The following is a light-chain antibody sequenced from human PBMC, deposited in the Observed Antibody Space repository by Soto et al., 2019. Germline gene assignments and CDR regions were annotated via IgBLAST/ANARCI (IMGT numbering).Light chain of an antibody. J-gene: IGLJ1*01. CDR3: PSYTSSSTYV. CDR1: SSDVGGYNY. V-gene: IGLV2-14*01. CDR2: EVR. Sequence: QSALTQPASVSGSPGQSITISCTGTSSDVGGYNYVSWYQQHPGKAPKLLIYEVRHRPLGISHRFSGSKSGNTASLTISGLQAEDEADFYCPSYTSSSTYVFGTGTKLTVL.